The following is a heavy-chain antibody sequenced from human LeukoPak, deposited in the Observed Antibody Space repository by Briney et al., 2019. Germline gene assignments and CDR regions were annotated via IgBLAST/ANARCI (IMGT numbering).Heavy chain of an antibody. CDR2: IHGTLGST. CDR3: ARIFDRDI. CDR1: GGPIRNSY. J-gene: IGHJ3*02. V-gene: IGHV4-4*07. D-gene: IGHD3-3*01. Sequence: SETLSLICTVSGGPIRNSYWSWVRHSAGTGMQWIGRIHGTLGSTNHNPSLKSRVVVSLDTSSNQFSLRLSAMSAADTATYYCARIFDRDIWGQGTLVTVSP.